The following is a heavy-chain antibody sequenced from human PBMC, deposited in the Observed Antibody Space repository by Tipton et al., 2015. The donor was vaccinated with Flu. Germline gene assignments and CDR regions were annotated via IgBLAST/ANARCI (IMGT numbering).Heavy chain of an antibody. Sequence: TLSLTCSVSGYSITSGYYWGWFRQPPGKGLEWIGSISHGGGTYTNPSLKGRVVLSVDASMSKNEFSLTMTSVTASDTAVYYCARGPRGDTAMVSLGYWGPGILVTVSS. CDR2: ISHGGGT. CDR3: ARGPRGDTAMVSLGY. CDR1: GYSITSGYY. V-gene: IGHV4-38-2*02. D-gene: IGHD5-18*01. J-gene: IGHJ4*01.